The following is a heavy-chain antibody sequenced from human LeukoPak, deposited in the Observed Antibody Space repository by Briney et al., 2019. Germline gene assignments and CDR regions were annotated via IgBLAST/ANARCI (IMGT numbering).Heavy chain of an antibody. V-gene: IGHV1-18*01. CDR2: ISVYNGNT. CDR3: ARGYCSGGSCYSVENWFDP. Sequence: GASVKVSCKASGYTFTSYGISWVRQAPGQGLEWMGWISVYNGNTNYAQKLQGRVTMTTDTSTSTAYMELRSLRSDDTAVYYCARGYCSGGSCYSVENWFDPWGQGTLVTVSS. D-gene: IGHD2-15*01. J-gene: IGHJ5*02. CDR1: GYTFTSYG.